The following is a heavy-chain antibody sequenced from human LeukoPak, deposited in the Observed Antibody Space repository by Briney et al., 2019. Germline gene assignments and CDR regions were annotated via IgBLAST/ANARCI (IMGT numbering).Heavy chain of an antibody. CDR1: GGSISSSY. D-gene: IGHD1-26*01. V-gene: IGHV4-59*08. Sequence: SETLSLTCTVSGGSISSSYWSWIRQPPGKGLEWIGYIYYSGSTNYNPSLKSRVTISVDTSKNQFSLKLSSVTAADTAVYYCARRGAAYSGSYYYYGMDVWGQGTTVTVSS. CDR2: IYYSGST. CDR3: ARRGAAYSGSYYYYGMDV. J-gene: IGHJ6*02.